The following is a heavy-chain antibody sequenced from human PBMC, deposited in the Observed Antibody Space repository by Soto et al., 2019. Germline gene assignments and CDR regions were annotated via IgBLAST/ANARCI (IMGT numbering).Heavy chain of an antibody. D-gene: IGHD2-2*01. CDR2: INHSGST. V-gene: IGHV4-34*01. CDR3: ARGALALCSTSCPRGNWFDP. Sequence: SETLSLTCAVYGGSFSGYYWSWIRQPPGKGLEWIGEINHSGSTNYNPSLKSRVTISVDTSKNQFSLKLSSVTAADTAVYYCARGALALCSTSCPRGNWFDPWGQGTLVTVSS. J-gene: IGHJ5*02. CDR1: GGSFSGYY.